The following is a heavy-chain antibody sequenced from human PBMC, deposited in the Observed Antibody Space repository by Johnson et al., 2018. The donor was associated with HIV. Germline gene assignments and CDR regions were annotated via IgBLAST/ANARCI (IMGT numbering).Heavy chain of an antibody. V-gene: IGHV3-74*03. J-gene: IGHJ3*02. CDR1: GFTFSHYW. CDR2: MNSDGSST. CDR3: AREPGSSSRLGAFDI. Sequence: VQLVESGGGLVQPGGSLTLSCAASGFTFSHYWMHWVRQAPGKGLVWVSRMNSDGSSTTYADSVKGRFTISRDNSKKTLYLQMNSLRAEDTAVYYCAREPGSSSRLGAFDIWGQGTLVTVSS. D-gene: IGHD6-13*01.